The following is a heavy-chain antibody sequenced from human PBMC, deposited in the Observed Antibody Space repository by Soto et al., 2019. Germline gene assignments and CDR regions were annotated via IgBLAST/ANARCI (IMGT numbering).Heavy chain of an antibody. D-gene: IGHD3-10*01. CDR1: GGSISSYY. Sequence: PSETLSLTCTVSGGSISSYYWSWIRQPPGKGLGWIGYIYYSGSTNYNPSLKSRVTISVDTSKNQFSLKLSSVTAADTAVYYCARVRYGSGSYYFDYWGQGTLVTVSS. CDR2: IYYSGST. J-gene: IGHJ4*02. V-gene: IGHV4-59*01. CDR3: ARVRYGSGSYYFDY.